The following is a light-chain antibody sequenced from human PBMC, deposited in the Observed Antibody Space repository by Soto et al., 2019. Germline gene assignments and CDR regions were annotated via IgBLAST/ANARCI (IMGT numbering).Light chain of an antibody. CDR1: QSLSNTY. CDR2: GAS. Sequence: IVLTQSPGTLSLSPGERATLTCRASQSLSNTYLAWYQQKPGQAPRLLIYGASSRATGIPDRFSGSGSGTDFTLTISRLEPEDFAVYYCQQYNNWPITFGQGTKVDIK. V-gene: IGKV3-20*01. J-gene: IGKJ1*01. CDR3: QQYNNWPIT.